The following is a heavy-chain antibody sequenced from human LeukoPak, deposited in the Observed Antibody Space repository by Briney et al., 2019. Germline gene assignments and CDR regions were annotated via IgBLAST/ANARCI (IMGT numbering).Heavy chain of an antibody. D-gene: IGHD6-13*01. V-gene: IGHV5-10-1*01. Sequence: GESLRISCKGSGYSFTSYWISWVRQMPGKGLEWMGRIDPSDSYTNYSPSFQGHVTISADKSISTAYLQWSSLKASDTVMYYCAMSGYSSSWYRPLDYWGQGTLVTVSS. CDR3: AMSGYSSSWYRPLDY. CDR2: IDPSDSYT. J-gene: IGHJ4*02. CDR1: GYSFTSYW.